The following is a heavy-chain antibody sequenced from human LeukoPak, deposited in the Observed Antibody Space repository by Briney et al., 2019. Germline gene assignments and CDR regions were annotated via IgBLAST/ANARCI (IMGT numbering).Heavy chain of an antibody. D-gene: IGHD4-11*01. V-gene: IGHV4-4*07. CDR1: VGSISSYY. CDR2: FYTSGSP. CDR3: ASATTVTKYYYYYMDV. Sequence: SEALSLPCTVSVGSISSYYWSGIRQPAGKGLEWIGRFYTSGSPNYNPSLKSRVTMSVDTSKNQYSLKLTSVAAADTAVYYCASATTVTKYYYYYMDVWGKGTTVTVSS. J-gene: IGHJ6*03.